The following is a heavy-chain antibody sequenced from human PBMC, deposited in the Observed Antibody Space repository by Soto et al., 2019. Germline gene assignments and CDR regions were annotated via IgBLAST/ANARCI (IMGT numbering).Heavy chain of an antibody. CDR3: ASHRRDTDY. CDR2: ISYDGSNK. V-gene: IGHV3-30-3*01. Sequence: GGSLRLSCAASGFTFSSYAMHWVSQAPGKGLEWVAVISYDGSNKYYADSVEGRFTISRDNSKNTLYLQMNSQRAEATAVYYCASHRRDTDYWGQGTLVTVSS. D-gene: IGHD2-21*01. CDR1: GFTFSSYA. J-gene: IGHJ4*02.